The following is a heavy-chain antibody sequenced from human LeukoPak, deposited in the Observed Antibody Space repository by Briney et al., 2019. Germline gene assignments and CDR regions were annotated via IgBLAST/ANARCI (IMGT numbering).Heavy chain of an antibody. CDR1: GYTFTSYG. Sequence: ASVKVSCKASGYTFTSYGFSWVRQAPGQGLEWMGIINPSGGSTSYAQKFQGRVTMTRDTSTSTVYMELSSLRSEDTAVYYCATVDTAMVYWGQGTLVTVSS. CDR3: ATVDTAMVY. CDR2: INPSGGST. V-gene: IGHV1-46*01. D-gene: IGHD5-18*01. J-gene: IGHJ4*02.